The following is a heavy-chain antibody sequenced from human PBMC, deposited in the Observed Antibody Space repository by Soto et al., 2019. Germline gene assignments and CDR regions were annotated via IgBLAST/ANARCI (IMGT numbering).Heavy chain of an antibody. Sequence: TSETLSLTCAVYGGSFSGYYWSWIRQPPGKGLEWIGEINHSGSTNYNPSLKSRVTISVDTPKNQFSLKLSSVTAADTAVYYCARAYVDTAMVFYYYGMDVWGQGTTVTVSS. CDR1: GGSFSGYY. V-gene: IGHV4-34*01. CDR2: INHSGST. CDR3: ARAYVDTAMVFYYYGMDV. J-gene: IGHJ6*02. D-gene: IGHD5-18*01.